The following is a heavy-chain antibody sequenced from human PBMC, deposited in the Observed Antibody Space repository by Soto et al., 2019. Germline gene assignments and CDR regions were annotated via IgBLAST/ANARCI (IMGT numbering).Heavy chain of an antibody. CDR2: ISGSGGST. Sequence: EVQLLESGGGLVQPGGSLRLSCAASGFTFSSYAMSWVRQAPGKGLEWVSAISGSGGSTYYADSVKGRFTISRDNSKNTLYLQMNSLRAEDTAVYYCTKDQAGQHLYGMDVWGQGTTVTVSS. D-gene: IGHD6-13*01. CDR1: GFTFSSYA. V-gene: IGHV3-23*01. CDR3: TKDQAGQHLYGMDV. J-gene: IGHJ6*02.